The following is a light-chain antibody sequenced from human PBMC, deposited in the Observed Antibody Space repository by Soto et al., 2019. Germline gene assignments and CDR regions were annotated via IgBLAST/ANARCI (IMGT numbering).Light chain of an antibody. V-gene: IGKV3-15*01. CDR2: GAS. CDR3: QQYNNWQSLT. CDR1: QSVSSN. Sequence: IVMTQSPATLSVSPGERATLSCRASQSVSSNLAWYQQKPGQAPRLLIYGASTRATGIPARFSGSGSGTEFTLTISSLQSEDFGVYYCQQYNNWQSLTFGGGTKVEIK. J-gene: IGKJ4*01.